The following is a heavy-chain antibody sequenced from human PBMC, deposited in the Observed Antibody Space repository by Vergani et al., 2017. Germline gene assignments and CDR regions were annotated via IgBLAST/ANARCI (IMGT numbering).Heavy chain of an antibody. CDR2: MNPNSGGT. CDR1: GYTFTSYY. V-gene: IGHV1-2*02. CDR3: APAGSVGWYIDY. J-gene: IGHJ4*02. D-gene: IGHD6-19*01. Sequence: QVQLVQSGAEVKKPGAAVKVSCKASGYTFTSYYMNWVRQAPGQGLEWMGRMNPNSGGTNYAQKFQGRVTMTRGTSISTAYMELGRLRSDDTAVYYCAPAGSVGWYIDYWGQGTLVTVSS.